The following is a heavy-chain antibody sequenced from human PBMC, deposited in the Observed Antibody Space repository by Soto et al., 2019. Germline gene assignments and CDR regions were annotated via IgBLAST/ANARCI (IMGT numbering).Heavy chain of an antibody. Sequence: ASVKVSCKASGGTFSSYAISWVRQAPGQGLEWMGGIIPIFGTANYAQKFQGRVTITADESTSTAYMELSSLRSEDTAVYYCARVTAMVTYGMEVWGQGTTVTVSS. V-gene: IGHV1-69*13. J-gene: IGHJ6*02. CDR2: IIPIFGTA. D-gene: IGHD5-18*01. CDR3: ARVTAMVTYGMEV. CDR1: GGTFSSYA.